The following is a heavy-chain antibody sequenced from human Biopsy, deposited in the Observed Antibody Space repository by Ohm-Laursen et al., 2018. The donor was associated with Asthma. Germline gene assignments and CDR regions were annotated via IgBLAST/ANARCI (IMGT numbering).Heavy chain of an antibody. V-gene: IGHV4-59*01. Sequence: SETLSLTCTVSPGSINDYYWNWIRQFPGKGLEWIGYVHSTGSTRFNPSLKSRLTISVDTSVEQVSLKLTSVTAADTAVYYCARATSTWSQSGPHYFDHWGQGTLVTVSS. CDR2: VHSTGST. CDR1: PGSINDYY. CDR3: ARATSTWSQSGPHYFDH. J-gene: IGHJ4*02. D-gene: IGHD6-13*01.